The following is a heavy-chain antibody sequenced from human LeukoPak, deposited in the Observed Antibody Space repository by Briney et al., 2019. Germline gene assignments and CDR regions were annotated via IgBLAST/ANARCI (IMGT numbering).Heavy chain of an antibody. CDR2: INPNSGGT. J-gene: IGHJ4*02. CDR3: ARGRRGATGSTGDY. CDR1: GYTFTGYY. V-gene: IGHV1-2*02. D-gene: IGHD4-17*01. Sequence: ASVKVSCEASGYTFTGYYMHWVRQAPGQGLEWMGWINPNSGGTNYAQKFQGRVTMTRDTSISTAYMELSRLRSDDTAVYYCARGRRGATGSTGDYWGQGTLVTVSS.